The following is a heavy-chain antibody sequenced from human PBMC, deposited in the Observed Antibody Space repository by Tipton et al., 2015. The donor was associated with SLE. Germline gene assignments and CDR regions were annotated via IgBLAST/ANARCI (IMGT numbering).Heavy chain of an antibody. D-gene: IGHD2-2*01. CDR1: GGSISSGFYY. CDR3: ARSTDQNWFDS. Sequence: LRLSCTVSGGSISSGFYYWSWIRQPPGKGLEWIGNIYYGGGTYYNPSLESRVTISLDTSKNQFSLKLNSVTAADTAVYYCARSTDQNWFDSWGQGTLVTVSS. CDR2: IYYGGGT. J-gene: IGHJ5*01. V-gene: IGHV4-31*03.